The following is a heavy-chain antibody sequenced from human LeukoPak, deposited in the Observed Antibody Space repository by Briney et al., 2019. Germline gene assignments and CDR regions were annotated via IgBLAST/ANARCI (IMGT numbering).Heavy chain of an antibody. V-gene: IGHV5-51*01. CDR1: GYSFTTYW. D-gene: IGHD6-19*01. CDR3: ARHSASSGWVLSDC. CDR2: ISPGDSRT. J-gene: IGHJ4*02. Sequence: GESLKISCKASGYSFTTYWIGWVRQMPGKGLEWMGIISPGDSRTIYSPSFQGQLTISADKSINTASLQWSSLKTSDTAMYYCARHSASSGWVLSDCWGQGTLVTVSS.